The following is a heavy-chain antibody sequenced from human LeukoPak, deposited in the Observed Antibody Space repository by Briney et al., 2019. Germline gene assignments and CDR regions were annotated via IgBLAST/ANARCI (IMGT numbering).Heavy chain of an antibody. J-gene: IGHJ5*02. CDR3: AKGARGDTVTSIVGLNWFDP. V-gene: IGHV3-30*18. Sequence: PGRSLRLSCAASGITFRSYGMHWVRQAPGKGLEWVAVTSYDGSHKYYADSVKGRFSISRDNSKNTLYLQMNSLRADDTAVYYCAKGARGDTVTSIVGLNWFDPWGQGTLVTVSS. CDR1: GITFRSYG. CDR2: TSYDGSHK. D-gene: IGHD4-17*01.